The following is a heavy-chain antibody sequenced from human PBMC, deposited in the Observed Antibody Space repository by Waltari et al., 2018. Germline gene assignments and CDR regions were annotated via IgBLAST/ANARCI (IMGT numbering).Heavy chain of an antibody. J-gene: IGHJ4*02. D-gene: IGHD4-17*01. CDR3: ARAGFYGANFVIDF. CDR2: IYHTGST. CDR1: GASIRGGDYY. V-gene: IGHV4-30-4*08. Sequence: QVQWHESGPGLVKPSQTLPLTCIVSGASIRGGDYYWSWIRQLPENGLEWIGHIYHTGSTYYNPSLKSRVTISVDRSENQLSLRLKSVTAADTAVYFCARAGFYGANFVIDFWGQGTLVTVSS.